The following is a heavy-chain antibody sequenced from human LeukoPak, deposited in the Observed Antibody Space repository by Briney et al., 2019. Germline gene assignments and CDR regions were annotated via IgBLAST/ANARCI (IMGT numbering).Heavy chain of an antibody. CDR3: ARDGSGPPPFDS. CDR2: INPSGGST. CDR1: GYTFTSYY. Sequence: GASVKVSCKASGYTFTSYYMHWVRQAPGQGLEWMGIINPSGGSTSYAQKFQGRVTMTRDTSISTAYMELGSLRSEDTAVYYCARDGSGPPPFDSWGQGTPVTVSS. J-gene: IGHJ4*02. D-gene: IGHD6-19*01. V-gene: IGHV1-46*01.